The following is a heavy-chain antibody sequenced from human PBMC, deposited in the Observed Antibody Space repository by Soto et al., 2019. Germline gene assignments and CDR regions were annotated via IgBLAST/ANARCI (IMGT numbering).Heavy chain of an antibody. CDR1: GYTFTSYD. CDR2: MNPNSGNT. Sequence: QVQLVQSGAEVKKPGASVKVSCKASGYTFTSYDITWVRQATGQGLEWMGWMNPNSGNTGYAQQFQGRVTMTRKISISTAYMELSSLRSEDTAVYYCAREKLDYFDYWGQGTLVTVSS. J-gene: IGHJ4*02. CDR3: AREKLDYFDY. V-gene: IGHV1-8*01.